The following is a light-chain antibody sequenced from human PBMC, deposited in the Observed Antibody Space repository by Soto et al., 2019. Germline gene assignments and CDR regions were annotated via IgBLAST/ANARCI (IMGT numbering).Light chain of an antibody. V-gene: IGKV4-1*01. J-gene: IGKJ1*01. Sequence: DIVMTQSPDSLAVSLGGRATINCKSSQSILYSSNNKNYLAWYQQKPGQPPKLLIYWASTRESGVPDRFSGGGSGTDFTLTISSLQAEDVAVYYCQQYQTLPRTFGKGTKVEIK. CDR3: QQYQTLPRT. CDR2: WAS. CDR1: QSILYSSNNKNY.